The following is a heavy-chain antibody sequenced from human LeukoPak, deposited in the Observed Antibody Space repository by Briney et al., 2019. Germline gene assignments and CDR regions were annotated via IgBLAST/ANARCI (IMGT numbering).Heavy chain of an antibody. V-gene: IGHV3-30*04. Sequence: PGGSLRLSCAASGFTFSSYAMHWVRQAPGKGLEWVAVISYDGSNKYYADSVKGRFTISRDNSKNTLYLQMNSLRAEDTAVYYCAKDRPPYYYDSSGYSHWGQGTLVTVSS. J-gene: IGHJ4*02. CDR3: AKDRPPYYYDSSGYSH. D-gene: IGHD3-22*01. CDR1: GFTFSSYA. CDR2: ISYDGSNK.